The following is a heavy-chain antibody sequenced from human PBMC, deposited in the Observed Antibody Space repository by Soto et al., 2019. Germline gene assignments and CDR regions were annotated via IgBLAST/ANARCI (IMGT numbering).Heavy chain of an antibody. CDR3: ARLTDTSGYYLIWVDP. J-gene: IGHJ5*02. CDR1: GGSINPHF. V-gene: IGHV4-59*08. Sequence: QVQLQESGPGLVKPSETLSLTCTVSGGSINPHFWSWIRQPPGKGLEWIGYMSYTGGTDYNPSLKSRVTMSLDTSKNQFSLKLTSVTAADTAVYFCARLTDTSGYYLIWVDPWGQGTLVTVSS. CDR2: MSYTGGT. D-gene: IGHD3-22*01.